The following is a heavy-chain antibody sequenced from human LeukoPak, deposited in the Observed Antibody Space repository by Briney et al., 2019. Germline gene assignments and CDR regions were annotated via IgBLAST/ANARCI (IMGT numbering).Heavy chain of an antibody. CDR1: GYTFTSYW. Sequence: GESLKISCEGSGYTFTSYWIAWVRQMPGKGLEWMGIIYPGDSDTRYSPSFQGQVTISADKSISTAYLQWSSLTASDTAMHYCARRQTDDYAPDYWGQGTLVTVSS. J-gene: IGHJ4*02. V-gene: IGHV5-51*01. D-gene: IGHD4-17*01. CDR2: IYPGDSDT. CDR3: ARRQTDDYAPDY.